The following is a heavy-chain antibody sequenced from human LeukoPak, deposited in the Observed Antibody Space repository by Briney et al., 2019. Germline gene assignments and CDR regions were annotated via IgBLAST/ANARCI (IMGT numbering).Heavy chain of an antibody. CDR1: GFTFSSYA. CDR3: AASLDCSSTSCPPRDDY. J-gene: IGHJ4*02. D-gene: IGHD2-2*01. CDR2: ISGSGGST. V-gene: IGHV3-23*01. Sequence: GGSLRLSCAASGFTFSSYAMSWVRQAPGKGLEWVSAISGSGGSTYYADSVKGRFTISRDNSKNTLYLQMNSLRAEDTAVYYCAASLDCSSTSCPPRDDYWGQGTLVTVSS.